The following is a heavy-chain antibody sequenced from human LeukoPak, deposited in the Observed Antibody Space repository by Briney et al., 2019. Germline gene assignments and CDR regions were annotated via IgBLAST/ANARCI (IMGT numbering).Heavy chain of an antibody. CDR3: ARDQPGTYTLSGA. CDR1: GLTFSSYA. Sequence: GGSLRLSCAASGLTFSSYAMSWVRQAPGKGLEWVSAISGSSGHTYYADSVKGRFTISRDNSKNTLYLQMNSLRAEDTAVYFCARDQPGTYTLSGAWGQGTLVTVSS. J-gene: IGHJ5*02. D-gene: IGHD1-14*01. CDR2: ISGSSGHT. V-gene: IGHV3-23*01.